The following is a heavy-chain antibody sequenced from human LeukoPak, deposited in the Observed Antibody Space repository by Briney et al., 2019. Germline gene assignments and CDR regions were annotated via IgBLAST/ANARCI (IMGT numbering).Heavy chain of an antibody. D-gene: IGHD3-22*01. CDR3: TTAHASYYYDSSGYYFDY. CDR2: IKSKTDGGTT. J-gene: IGHJ4*02. V-gene: IGHV3-15*01. Sequence: GGSLRLSCAASGFTFSNAWMSWVRQAPGKGLEWVGRIKSKTDGGTTDYAAPVKGRFTISRDDSKNTLYLQMNSLKTEDTAVYYCTTAHASYYYDSSGYYFDYWGQGTLVTVSS. CDR1: GFTFSNAW.